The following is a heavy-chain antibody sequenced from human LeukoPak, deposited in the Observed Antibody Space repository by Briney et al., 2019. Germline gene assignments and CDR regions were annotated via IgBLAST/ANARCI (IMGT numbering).Heavy chain of an antibody. CDR3: AKEMAPRTIFGVVIIGGFDY. CDR2: ISGSGGST. Sequence: GGSLRLSCAASGFTFSSYAMSWVRQAPGKGLEWVSAISGSGGSTYYAVSVKGRFTISRDNSKNTLYLQMNSLRAEDTAVYYCAKEMAPRTIFGVVIIGGFDYWGQGTLVTVSS. D-gene: IGHD3-3*01. CDR1: GFTFSSYA. V-gene: IGHV3-23*01. J-gene: IGHJ4*02.